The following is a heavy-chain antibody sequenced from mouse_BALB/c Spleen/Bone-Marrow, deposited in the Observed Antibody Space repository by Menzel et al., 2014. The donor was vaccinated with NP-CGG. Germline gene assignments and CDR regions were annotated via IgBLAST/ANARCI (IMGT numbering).Heavy chain of an antibody. J-gene: IGHJ4*01. CDR2: FFPGSGSI. Sequence: VQLVESGAELVKPGASVRLSCKASGYTFTEYTIHWIKQRSGQGLEWIGWFFPGSGSIKYNEKFKDKATLTADKSSSTVYMELSRLTSEDSAVYFCARHEDLDIRRRLGAMDYWGQGTSVTVSS. D-gene: IGHD2-12*01. V-gene: IGHV1-62-2*01. CDR1: GYTFTEYT. CDR3: ARHEDLDIRRRLGAMDY.